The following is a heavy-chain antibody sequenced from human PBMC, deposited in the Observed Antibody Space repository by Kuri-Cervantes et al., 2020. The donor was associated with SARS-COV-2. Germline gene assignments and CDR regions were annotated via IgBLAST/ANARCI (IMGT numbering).Heavy chain of an antibody. CDR1: XXXXTSHW. J-gene: IGHJ4*02. CDR3: AXXXFHYYXSSXXKGATDY. CDR2: IYPGDSDT. Sequence: GSXXXXTSHWIGXVRQMPGKGLEWMXIIYPGDSDTXNSPSFQGQVTISADKSISXAYLXWXSLKASXXAMXYCAXXXFHYYXSSXXKGATDYWGQGTLVTVSS. D-gene: IGHD3-22*01. V-gene: IGHV5-51*01.